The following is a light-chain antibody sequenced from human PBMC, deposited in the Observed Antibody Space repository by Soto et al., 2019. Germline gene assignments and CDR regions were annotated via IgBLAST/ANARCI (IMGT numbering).Light chain of an antibody. V-gene: IGKV1-13*02. CDR1: QGISSA. CDR3: QQFHSYALT. J-gene: IGKJ4*01. CDR2: DAS. Sequence: AIQLTQSPSSLPASVGDRVIISCRASQGISSALAWYQQKPGRAPRLLIYDASSLQSGVPSRFSGSGSGTDFTLTLSSLQPEDFATYYCQQFHSYALTFGGGTKVEIK.